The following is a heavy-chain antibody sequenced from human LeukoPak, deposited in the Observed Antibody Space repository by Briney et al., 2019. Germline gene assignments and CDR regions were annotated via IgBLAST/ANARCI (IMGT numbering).Heavy chain of an antibody. CDR3: ARDIGSGSFDY. Sequence: PSETLSLTCTVSGGSISSYYWSWIRQPPGKGLEWIGYIYYSGSTNYNPSLKSRVTISVDTSKSQFSLKLSSVTAADTAVYYCARDIGSGSFDYWGQGTLVTVSS. CDR1: GGSISSYY. D-gene: IGHD3-10*01. J-gene: IGHJ4*02. CDR2: IYYSGST. V-gene: IGHV4-59*01.